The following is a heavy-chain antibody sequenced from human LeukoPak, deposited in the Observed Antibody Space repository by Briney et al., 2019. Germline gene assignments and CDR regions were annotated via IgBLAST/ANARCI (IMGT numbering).Heavy chain of an antibody. Sequence: GGSLRLSCAASGFTFSSYWMSWVRQAPGKGLEWVANIKQDGSEKYYVDSVKGRFTISRDNAKNSLYLQMNSLRAEDTALYYCAKDIQPSAAMASYYYYGMDVWGQGTTVTVSS. D-gene: IGHD2-2*01. CDR3: AKDIQPSAAMASYYYYGMDV. CDR1: GFTFSSYW. CDR2: IKQDGSEK. V-gene: IGHV3-7*03. J-gene: IGHJ6*02.